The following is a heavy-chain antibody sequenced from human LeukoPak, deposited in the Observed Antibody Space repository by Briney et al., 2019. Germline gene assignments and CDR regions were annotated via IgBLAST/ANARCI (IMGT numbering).Heavy chain of an antibody. CDR2: IYYSGST. Sequence: SETLSLTCTVSGGSISSGGYYWSWIRQHPGKGLEWIGYIYYSGSTYYNPSLKSRVTISVDTSKNQFSLKLSSVTAAGTAVYYCARGPHIAAAGPKYFQHWGQGTLVTVSS. D-gene: IGHD6-13*01. V-gene: IGHV4-31*03. CDR1: GGSISSGGYY. J-gene: IGHJ1*01. CDR3: ARGPHIAAAGPKYFQH.